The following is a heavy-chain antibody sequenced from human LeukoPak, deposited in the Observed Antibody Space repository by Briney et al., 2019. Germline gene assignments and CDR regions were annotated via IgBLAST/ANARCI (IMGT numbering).Heavy chain of an antibody. D-gene: IGHD7-27*01. V-gene: IGHV4-59*01. CDR2: VYYSGST. Sequence: SETLSLTCTVSGDFITAYYWSWVRQPPGKGLEWIGYVYYSGSTEYNPSLRSRVTISLEMSKHQFSLNLTSVTAADTAVYYCASNTGTVFDYWGQGALVTVSS. CDR1: GDFITAYY. CDR3: ASNTGTVFDY. J-gene: IGHJ4*02.